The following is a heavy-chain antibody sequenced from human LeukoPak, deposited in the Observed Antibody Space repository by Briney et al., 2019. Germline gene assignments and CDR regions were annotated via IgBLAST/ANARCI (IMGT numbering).Heavy chain of an antibody. Sequence: SETLSLTCTVSGGSISSYYWSWIRQPPGKGLEWIGYIYYSGSTNYNPSLKSRVTISVDTSKNQFSLKLSSVTAADTAVYYCARMVYGRTSSYYYYYYMDVWGKGTTVTVS. CDR3: ARMVYGRTSSYYYYYYMDV. D-gene: IGHD2-2*01. CDR1: GGSISSYY. J-gene: IGHJ6*03. V-gene: IGHV4-59*01. CDR2: IYYSGST.